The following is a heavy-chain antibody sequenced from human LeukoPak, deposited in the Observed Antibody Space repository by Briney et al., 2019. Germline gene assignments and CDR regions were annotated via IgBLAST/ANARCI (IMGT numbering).Heavy chain of an antibody. CDR2: IKGDESAK. CDR1: AFTFTSYW. V-gene: IGHV3-7*01. D-gene: IGHD1-26*01. Sequence: GGSLRLSCAASAFTFTSYWMAWVRQAPGKGLEWVANIKGDESAKHQADSVKGRFTISRDNAQNSVYLQMSSLRVEDTAVYYCARDVGGSLDYWGQGTLVTVSS. CDR3: ARDVGGSLDY. J-gene: IGHJ4*02.